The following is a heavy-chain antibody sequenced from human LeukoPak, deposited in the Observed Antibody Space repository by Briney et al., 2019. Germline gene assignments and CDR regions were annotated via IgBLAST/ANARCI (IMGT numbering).Heavy chain of an antibody. CDR3: ARVIENA. D-gene: IGHD2/OR15-2a*01. CDR2: SSGSGTI. J-gene: IGHJ5*02. CDR1: GFSISSVS. V-gene: IGHV3-48*01. Sequence: GGSVRLSCAASGFSISSVSMNWVRQAPGKGLEWVSYSSGSGTIYYADSVKGRFTISRDNAQNSLYLQMNSLRVEDTAVYYCARVIENAWGQGTLVTVSS.